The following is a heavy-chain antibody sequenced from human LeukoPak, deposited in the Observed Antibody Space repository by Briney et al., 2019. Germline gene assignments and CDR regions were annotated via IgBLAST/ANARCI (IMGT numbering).Heavy chain of an antibody. V-gene: IGHV3-33*01. CDR2: IWYDGSNK. CDR3: VRDPSCSGGGCYYYYGMDV. D-gene: IGHD2-15*01. J-gene: IGHJ6*02. Sequence: GGSLRLSCAASGFAFNTYAIHWVRQAPGKGLEWVAVIWYDGSNKYYADSVRGRFTISRDNSKNTLYLQMNSLRADDTAIYYCVRDPSCSGGGCYYYYGMDVWGQGTTVTVSS. CDR1: GFAFNTYA.